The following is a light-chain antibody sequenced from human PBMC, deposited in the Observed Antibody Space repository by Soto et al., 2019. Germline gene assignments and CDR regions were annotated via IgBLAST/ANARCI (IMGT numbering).Light chain of an antibody. Sequence: EIWMTQYPATLSVSPGERATLSCRASQSVSSNLAWYQQKPGQAPRLLIYGASTRATGIPARFSGSGSGTEFTLTISSLKPEDFAVYYCQQYSNWPPITFGQGTRLEIK. CDR3: QQYSNWPPIT. CDR1: QSVSSN. V-gene: IGKV3-15*01. CDR2: GAS. J-gene: IGKJ5*01.